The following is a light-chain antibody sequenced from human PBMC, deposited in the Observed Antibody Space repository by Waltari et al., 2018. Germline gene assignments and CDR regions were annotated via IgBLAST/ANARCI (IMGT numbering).Light chain of an antibody. CDR2: WAS. CDR3: QQYYSTPRWT. J-gene: IGKJ1*01. V-gene: IGKV4-1*01. CDR1: QSVLYSSNNKNY. Sequence: DIVMTQSPDPLAVSLGERATINCKSSQSVLYSSNNKNYLAWYQQKPGQPPKLLIYWASTRESGVPDRFSGSGSGTDFTLTISSLQAEDVAVYYCQQYYSTPRWTFGQGTKVEIK.